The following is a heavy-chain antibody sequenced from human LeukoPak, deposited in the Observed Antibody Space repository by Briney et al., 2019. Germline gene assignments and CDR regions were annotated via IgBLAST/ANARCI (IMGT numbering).Heavy chain of an antibody. CDR3: SXXXXXXXXXXXYSXPPGDXFDI. V-gene: IGHV4-4*07. Sequence: SETLSLTCSISRGSIRSSSWTWIRQPAGKGLEWIGLVLTSGTAIYNPSLKSRFTMSLDTSKSQFSRNVASVTAPDTAVYYVSXXXXXXXXXXXYSXPPGDXFDIWGXGTMVIVSS. CDR2: VLTSGTA. D-gene: IGHD2-15*01. J-gene: IGHJ3*02. CDR1: RGSIRSSS.